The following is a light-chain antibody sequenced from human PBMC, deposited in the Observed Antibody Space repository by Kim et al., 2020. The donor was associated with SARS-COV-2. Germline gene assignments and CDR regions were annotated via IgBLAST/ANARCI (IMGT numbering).Light chain of an antibody. V-gene: IGKV3-15*01. Sequence: EIAMTQSPATLSVSPGERVTLSCRTSESVSGKLAWFQQRPGQAPRLLVYGVSTRAAGVPVRFSGSGSGTEFSLTISSLQSEDFAVYYCHQYANWPRTFGQGTKVDIK. J-gene: IGKJ1*01. CDR1: ESVSGK. CDR2: GVS. CDR3: HQYANWPRT.